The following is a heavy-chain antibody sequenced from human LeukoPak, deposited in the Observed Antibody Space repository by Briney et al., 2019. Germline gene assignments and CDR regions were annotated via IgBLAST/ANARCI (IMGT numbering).Heavy chain of an antibody. CDR3: ARDSAGNDY. D-gene: IGHD6-13*01. CDR1: GFTFSTYW. J-gene: IGHJ4*02. V-gene: IGHV3-7*01. Sequence: GGSLRLSCEASGFTFSTYWMSWVRQAPGKGLEWVASIKQEGSEKYYVDSVKGRSTISRDNAKNSLYLQMNSLRAEDTAMYYCARDSAGNDYWGQGTLVTVSS. CDR2: IKQEGSEK.